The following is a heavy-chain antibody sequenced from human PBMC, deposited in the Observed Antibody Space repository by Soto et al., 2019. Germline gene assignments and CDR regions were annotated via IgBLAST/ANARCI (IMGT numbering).Heavy chain of an antibody. CDR1: GFTFISYG. D-gene: IGHD6-19*01. CDR3: AKVTPYSSGWYWGTFGY. Sequence: GGSLRLSCAASGFTFISYGMHWVRQAPGKGLEWVAVISYDGSNKYYADSVKGRFTISRDNSKNTLYLQMNSLRAEDTAVYYCAKVTPYSSGWYWGTFGYWGQGTLVTVSS. CDR2: ISYDGSNK. J-gene: IGHJ4*02. V-gene: IGHV3-30*18.